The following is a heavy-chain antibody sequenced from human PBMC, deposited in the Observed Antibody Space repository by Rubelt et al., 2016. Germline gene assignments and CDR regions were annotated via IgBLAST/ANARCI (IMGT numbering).Heavy chain of an antibody. D-gene: IGHD1-26*01. CDR3: ARDIREVGATLYFDY. J-gene: IGHJ4*02. Sequence: EVQLVESGGGLVQPGGSLRLSCAASGFTFGTYWMSWVRQTPGKGLEWVANMNQDGSTTYYGDSLKCRFTISRDNAKKSRYLQMNSLRAEDTAVYYCARDIREVGATLYFDYWGQGTLVTVSS. CDR1: GFTFGTYW. CDR2: MNQDGSTT. V-gene: IGHV3-7*03.